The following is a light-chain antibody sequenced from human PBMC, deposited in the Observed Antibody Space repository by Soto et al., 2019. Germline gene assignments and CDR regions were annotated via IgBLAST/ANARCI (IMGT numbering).Light chain of an antibody. CDR3: QQYCFWPPLT. V-gene: IGKV3-15*01. CDR2: DAS. Sequence: EIVMTQSPATLSVSPGERATLSSRASQSVNSNLAWYRQKPGQAPRLLISDASTRATAVPARFSGSGSGTEFTITISRLQSEDSGIYYCQQYCFWPPLTCGGATKIEIK. CDR1: QSVNSN. J-gene: IGKJ4*01.